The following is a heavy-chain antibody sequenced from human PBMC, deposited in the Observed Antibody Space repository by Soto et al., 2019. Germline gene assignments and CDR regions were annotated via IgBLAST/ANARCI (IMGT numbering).Heavy chain of an antibody. J-gene: IGHJ5*02. CDR2: IIPIFGTA. V-gene: IGHV1-69*13. D-gene: IGHD6-6*01. CDR3: ARDSELAPLLWFDP. CDR1: GGTFSSYA. Sequence: RASVKVSCKASGGTFSSYAISWVRQAPGQGLEWMGGIIPIFGTANYAQKFQGRVTITADESTSTAYMELSSLRSEDTAVYYCARDSELAPLLWFDPWGQGTLVTVSS.